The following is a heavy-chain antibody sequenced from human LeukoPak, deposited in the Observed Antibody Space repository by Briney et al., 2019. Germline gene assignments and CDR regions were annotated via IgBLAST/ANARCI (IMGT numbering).Heavy chain of an antibody. J-gene: IGHJ4*02. CDR2: IHTSGST. D-gene: IGHD3-9*01. Sequence: PSETLSLTCTVSGGSISSVSYYWSWIRQPAGKGLEWIGRIHTSGSTNYNPSLKSRVTISVDTSKNQFSLKLSSVTAADTAVYYCARGHVVRYFDRTGYDVFDHWGQGTLVTVSS. CDR1: GGSISSVSYY. V-gene: IGHV4-61*02. CDR3: ARGHVVRYFDRTGYDVFDH.